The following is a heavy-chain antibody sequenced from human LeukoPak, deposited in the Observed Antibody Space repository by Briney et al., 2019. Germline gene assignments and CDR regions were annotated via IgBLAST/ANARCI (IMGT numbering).Heavy chain of an antibody. CDR3: ARHYDSNSYGPGY. D-gene: IGHD3-22*01. J-gene: IGHJ4*02. CDR2: ISSSSSYI. V-gene: IGHV3-21*01. CDR1: GFTFSSYW. Sequence: GGSLRLSCAASGFTFSSYWMNWARQAPGKGLEWVSSISSSSSYIYYADSVKGRFTTSRDNAKNSLYLQMNSLRAEDTAVYYCARHYDSNSYGPGYWGQGTLVTVSS.